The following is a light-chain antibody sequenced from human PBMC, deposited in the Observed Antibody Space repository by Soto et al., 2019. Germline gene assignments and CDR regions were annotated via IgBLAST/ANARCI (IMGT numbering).Light chain of an antibody. CDR3: QQRSNWPPIT. J-gene: IGKJ5*01. Sequence: EIVLTQSPGTLALSPGEIATLSCRASQSVSSNLAWYQQKPGQAPRLLIYDASNRATGIPARFSGSGSGTDFTLTISSLEPEDFAVYYCQQRSNWPPITFGQGTRLEIK. V-gene: IGKV3-11*01. CDR1: QSVSSN. CDR2: DAS.